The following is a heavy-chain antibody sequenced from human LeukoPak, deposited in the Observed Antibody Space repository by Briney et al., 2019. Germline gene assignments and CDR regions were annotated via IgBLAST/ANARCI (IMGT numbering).Heavy chain of an antibody. Sequence: GGSLRLSCSASGFTVSDNHMRWVREAPGKGQEWVSVIYSDGKTYYGDSVKGRFTISRDKSKNTLYLQMNRLRAEDTAVYYCARGSGGASAGHYWGQGALVTVSS. D-gene: IGHD1-26*01. CDR3: ARGSGGASAGHY. V-gene: IGHV3-53*01. CDR1: GFTVSDNH. J-gene: IGHJ4*01. CDR2: IYSDGKT.